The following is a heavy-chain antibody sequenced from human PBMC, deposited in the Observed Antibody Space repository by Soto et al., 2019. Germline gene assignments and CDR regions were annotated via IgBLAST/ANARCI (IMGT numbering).Heavy chain of an antibody. Sequence: QVQLVQSGAEVKKPGASVKVSCKASAYTFTSYYMHWVRQAPGQGLEWMGIINPSGGTTSYAQKFQGRVTTTRDTSTSTVYMELSSLRSEDTAFYYCTAYSSGWWCAFDIWGKWTMVTVSS. CDR1: AYTFTSYY. D-gene: IGHD6-19*01. J-gene: IGHJ3*02. CDR3: TAYSSGWWCAFDI. V-gene: IGHV1-46*03. CDR2: INPSGGTT.